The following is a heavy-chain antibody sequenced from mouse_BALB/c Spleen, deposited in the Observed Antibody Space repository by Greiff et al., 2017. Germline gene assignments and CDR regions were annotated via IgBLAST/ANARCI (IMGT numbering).Heavy chain of an antibody. CDR2: ISSGGST. CDR3: ATTAPFDY. D-gene: IGHD1-2*01. Sequence: EVQVVESGGGLVKPGGSLKLSCAASGFTFSSYAMSWVRQTPEKRLEWVASISSGGSTYYPDSVKGRFTISRDNARNILYLQMSSLRSEDTAMYYCATTAPFDYWGQGTTLTVSS. J-gene: IGHJ2*01. V-gene: IGHV5-6-5*01. CDR1: GFTFSSYA.